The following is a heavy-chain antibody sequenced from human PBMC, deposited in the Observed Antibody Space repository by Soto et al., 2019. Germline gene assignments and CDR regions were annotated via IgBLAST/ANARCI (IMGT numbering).Heavy chain of an antibody. J-gene: IGHJ4*02. D-gene: IGHD5-18*01. CDR1: GYTFTKFA. Sequence: QVQLVQSEAEVKKPGASVKVSCKASGYTFTKFAFSWVRQAPGQGLEWMAWISTYNGNTNYSPKFQGRVTLTTDTSTTTAYMDLRSLRADDPAVYYCARDAGSRYNVGYVFWGQGTLVTVSS. V-gene: IGHV1-18*01. CDR3: ARDAGSRYNVGYVF. CDR2: ISTYNGNT.